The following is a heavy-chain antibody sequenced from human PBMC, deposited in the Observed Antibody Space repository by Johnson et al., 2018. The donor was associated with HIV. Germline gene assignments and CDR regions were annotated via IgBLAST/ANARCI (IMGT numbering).Heavy chain of an antibody. CDR2: ISYDGSNK. Sequence: QVQLVESGGGVVQPGRSLRLSCAASGFTFSSYAMHWVRQAPGKGLEWVTIISYDGSNKYYADSVKGRFTISRDNTKNTLYLQMNSLRSEDTAVYYCAREVSTCCYFLAFDIWGQGTMVTVSS. CDR1: GFTFSSYA. CDR3: AREVSTCCYFLAFDI. V-gene: IGHV3-30*04. D-gene: IGHD2/OR15-2a*01. J-gene: IGHJ3*02.